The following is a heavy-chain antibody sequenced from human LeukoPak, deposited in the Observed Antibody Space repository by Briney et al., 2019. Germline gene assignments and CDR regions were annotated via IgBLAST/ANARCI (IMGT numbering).Heavy chain of an antibody. J-gene: IGHJ4*02. Sequence: GASVEVSCKASGYTFTGYYMHWVRQAPGQGLEWMGWINPNSGGTNYAQKFQGRVTMTRDTSISTAYMELSRLRSDDTAVYYCARGVRRIYGSGSYYLSLFDYWGQGTLVTVSS. CDR2: INPNSGGT. CDR3: ARGVRRIYGSGSYYLSLFDY. V-gene: IGHV1-2*02. CDR1: GYTFTGYY. D-gene: IGHD3-10*01.